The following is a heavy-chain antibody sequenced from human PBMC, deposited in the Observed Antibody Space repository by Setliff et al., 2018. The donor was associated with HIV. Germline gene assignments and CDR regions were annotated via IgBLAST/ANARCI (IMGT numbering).Heavy chain of an antibody. D-gene: IGHD3-9*01. CDR1: GGSISSGTSY. CDR3: ARASDMLTAYYDHFDY. CDR2: IYTNGST. J-gene: IGHJ4*02. V-gene: IGHV4-61*02. Sequence: SETLSLTCTVSGGSISSGTSYWSWIRQPAGKGLEWIGRIYTNGSTNYNPSLKSRATIAVDTSKNQFSLKVSSVTAADTAVYYCARASDMLTAYYDHFDYWGQGTLVTVSS.